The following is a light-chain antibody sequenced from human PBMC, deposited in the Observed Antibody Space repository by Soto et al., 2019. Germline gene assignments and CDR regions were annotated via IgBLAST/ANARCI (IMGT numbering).Light chain of an antibody. V-gene: IGKV3-11*01. J-gene: IGKJ5*01. CDR3: QQYNNWPTIT. Sequence: EVVLTQARATLSLSPGERATLSCRASQRVSSFLAWYQQKPGQAPRLIIYDAYNRATGIPARFSGSGSGTDFTLTISSLQSEDFAVYVCQQYNNWPTITCGQGTRLEIK. CDR1: QRVSSF. CDR2: DAY.